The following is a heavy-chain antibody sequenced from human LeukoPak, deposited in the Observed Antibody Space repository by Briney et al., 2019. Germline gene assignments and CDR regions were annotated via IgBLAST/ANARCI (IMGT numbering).Heavy chain of an antibody. D-gene: IGHD5-12*01. V-gene: IGHV3-23*01. J-gene: IGHJ4*02. CDR3: TRGYSGYDSYYFDY. Sequence: GGSLRLSCAASGFTFNSYAMSWVRQAPGKGLEWVSAIRGSGGGTYYADSVKGRFTISRDNAENSLYLQMNSLRAEDTAVYYCTRGYSGYDSYYFDYWGQGTLVTVSS. CDR1: GFTFNSYA. CDR2: IRGSGGGT.